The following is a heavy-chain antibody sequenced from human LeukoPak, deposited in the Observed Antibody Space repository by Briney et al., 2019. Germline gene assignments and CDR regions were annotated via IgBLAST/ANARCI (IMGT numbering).Heavy chain of an antibody. CDR2: IYTSGST. V-gene: IGHV4-4*07. Sequence: PSETLSLTCTVSGGSISSYYWSWIRQPAGKGLEWIGRIYTSGSTNYNPSLKSRVTMSVDTSKNQFSLKLSSVTAADTAVYYCAREQWGYCSSTSCNYFYYMDVWGKGTTVTVSS. CDR3: AREQWGYCSSTSCNYFYYMDV. D-gene: IGHD2-2*01. J-gene: IGHJ6*03. CDR1: GGSISSYY.